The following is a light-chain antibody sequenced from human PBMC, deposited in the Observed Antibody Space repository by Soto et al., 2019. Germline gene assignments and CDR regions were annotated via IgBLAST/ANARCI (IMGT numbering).Light chain of an antibody. CDR2: SKN. J-gene: IGLJ2*01. CDR3: AAWDDSLNGHVV. V-gene: IGLV1-44*01. Sequence: QAVVTQPPSASGTPGQRVTISCSGSSSNVGSNTVNWYQQLPGTAPKLLIYSKNQRPSGVPDRFSGSKTGTSASLAISGLQSEDGADYYCAAWDDSLNGHVVFGGGTKLTVL. CDR1: SSNVGSNT.